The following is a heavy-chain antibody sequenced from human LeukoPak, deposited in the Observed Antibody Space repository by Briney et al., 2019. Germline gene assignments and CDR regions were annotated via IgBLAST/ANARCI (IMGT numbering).Heavy chain of an antibody. CDR3: ARARVWRAYYDMDV. Sequence: SETLSLTCTVSGGSISSYYWSWIRQPPGKELEWIGYIYYSGSTNYNPSLKSRVTISVDTSKNQFSLKLSSVTAADTAVYYCARARVWRAYYDMDVWGQGTMVTVSS. J-gene: IGHJ6*02. CDR1: GGSISSYY. V-gene: IGHV4-59*01. CDR2: IYYSGST. D-gene: IGHD1-1*01.